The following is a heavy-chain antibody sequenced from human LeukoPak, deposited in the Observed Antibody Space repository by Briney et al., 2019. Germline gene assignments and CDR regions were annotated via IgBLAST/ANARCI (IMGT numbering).Heavy chain of an antibody. CDR1: GGSISTYY. D-gene: IGHD4-17*01. V-gene: IGHV4-59*01. Sequence: SETLSLTCTVSGGSISTYYWSWIRQPPGKGLEWIGYIYYSGSTNYNPSLKSRVTISVDTSKNQFSLKLSSVTAADTAVYYCARARVITHDFDYWGQGTLVTVSS. J-gene: IGHJ4*02. CDR3: ARARVITHDFDY. CDR2: IYYSGST.